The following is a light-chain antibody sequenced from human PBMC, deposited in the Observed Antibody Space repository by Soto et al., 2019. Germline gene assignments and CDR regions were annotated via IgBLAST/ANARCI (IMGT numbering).Light chain of an antibody. CDR2: PAS. J-gene: IGKJ4*01. CDR1: QSIGSA. CDR3: QQYRNWPPLT. V-gene: IGKV3-15*01. Sequence: EIVMTQSPATLSVSPGETATLSCRASQSIGSALAWYQHRPGQAPRLLIVPASIRATGVTGRFSGGGSGTDFTLTISSLQSEDFAVYYCQQYRNWPPLTFGGGTTVEIK.